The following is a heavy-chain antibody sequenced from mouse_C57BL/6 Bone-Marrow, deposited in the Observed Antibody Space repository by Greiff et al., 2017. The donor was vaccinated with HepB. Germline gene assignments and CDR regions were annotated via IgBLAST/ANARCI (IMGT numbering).Heavy chain of an antibody. CDR1: GYAFTNYL. J-gene: IGHJ4*01. CDR2: INPGSGGT. Sequence: VQLKESGAELVRPGTSVKVSCKASGYAFTNYLIEWVKQRPGQGLEWIGVINPGSGGTNYNEKFKGKATLTADKSSSTAYMQLSSLTSEDSAVYFCAILADYDRGMYYWGQGTSVTVSS. D-gene: IGHD2-4*01. CDR3: AILADYDRGMYY. V-gene: IGHV1-54*01.